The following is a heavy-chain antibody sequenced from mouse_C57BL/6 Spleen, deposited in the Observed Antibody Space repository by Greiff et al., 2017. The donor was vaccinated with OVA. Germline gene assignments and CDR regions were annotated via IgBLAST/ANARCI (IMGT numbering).Heavy chain of an antibody. CDR2: INPSNGGT. J-gene: IGHJ2*01. Sequence: QVHVKQSGTELVKPGASVKLSCKASGYTFTSYWMHWVKQRPGQGLEWIGNINPSNGGTNYNEKFKSKATLTVDKSSSTAYMQLSSLTSEDSAVYYCARSRVGYFDYWGQGTTLTVSS. V-gene: IGHV1-53*01. CDR1: GYTFTSYW. D-gene: IGHD1-1*01. CDR3: ARSRVGYFDY.